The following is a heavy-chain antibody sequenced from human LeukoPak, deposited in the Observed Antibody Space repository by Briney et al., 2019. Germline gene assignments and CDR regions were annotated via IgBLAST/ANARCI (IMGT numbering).Heavy chain of an antibody. CDR3: ARRFGSVVVNDDAFDI. CDR2: IYPGDSDT. D-gene: IGHD2-15*01. Sequence: GESLKISCKGSGYSFTSYWIGWVRQMPGEGLEWMGIIYPGDSDTRYSPSFQGQVTISADKSISTAYLQWSSLKASDTAMYYCARRFGSVVVNDDAFDIWGQGTMVTVSS. CDR1: GYSFTSYW. J-gene: IGHJ3*02. V-gene: IGHV5-51*01.